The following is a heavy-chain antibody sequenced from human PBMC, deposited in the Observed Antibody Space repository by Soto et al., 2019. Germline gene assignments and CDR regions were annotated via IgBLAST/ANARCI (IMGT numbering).Heavy chain of an antibody. V-gene: IGHV3-30*18. CDR2: ISYDGSNK. CDR3: AKARLMTTVNYYYYYGMDV. Sequence: GGSLRLSCAASGFTFSSYGMDWVRQAPGKXLEWVAVISYDGSNKYYADSVKGRFTISRDNSKNTLYLQMNSLRAEDTAVYYCAKARLMTTVNYYYYYGMDVWGQGTTVTVSS. D-gene: IGHD4-4*01. CDR1: GFTFSSYG. J-gene: IGHJ6*02.